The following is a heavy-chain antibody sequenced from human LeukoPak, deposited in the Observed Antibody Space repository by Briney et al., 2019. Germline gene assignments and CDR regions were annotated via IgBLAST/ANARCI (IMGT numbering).Heavy chain of an antibody. CDR2: ISGTGGST. CDR1: GFTFNNYA. Sequence: PGGSLRLSCAASGFTFNNYAMSWVRQAPGKGLEWVSSISGTGGSTYYANSVKGRFTISRDNAKNSLYLQMNSLRAEDTAVYYCARAYDILTGPDYWGQGTLVTVSS. D-gene: IGHD3-9*01. J-gene: IGHJ4*02. V-gene: IGHV3-23*01. CDR3: ARAYDILTGPDY.